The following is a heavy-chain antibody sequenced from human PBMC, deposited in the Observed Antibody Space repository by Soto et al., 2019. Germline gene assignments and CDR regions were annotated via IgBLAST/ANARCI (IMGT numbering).Heavy chain of an antibody. CDR3: ARRFEYFHH. J-gene: IGHJ1*01. Sequence: QLQLQESGPGLVKPSETLSLTCTVSGGSITSSSHYWGWIRQPPGKGLEWIGSIYYSGSTYYNPSLKRRVTISVATSKNQFSLKLSSVTAADTAVYYCARRFEYFHHWGQGTLVTVSS. V-gene: IGHV4-39*01. CDR1: GGSITSSSHY. CDR2: IYYSGST.